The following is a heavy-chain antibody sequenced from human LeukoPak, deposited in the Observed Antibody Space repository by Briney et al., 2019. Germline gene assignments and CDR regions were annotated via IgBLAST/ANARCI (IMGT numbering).Heavy chain of an antibody. CDR1: GGSISSYY. CDR3: ARLYGDAFDI. CDR2: IYYSGST. J-gene: IGHJ3*02. V-gene: IGHV4-59*01. Sequence: SETLSLTCTVSGGSISSYYWSWIRQPPGKGLEWIGYIYYSGSTNYNPSLKSRVTISVDTSKNQFSLKLSSVTAADTAVYYCARLYGDAFDIWGQGTIVTVSS. D-gene: IGHD4-17*01.